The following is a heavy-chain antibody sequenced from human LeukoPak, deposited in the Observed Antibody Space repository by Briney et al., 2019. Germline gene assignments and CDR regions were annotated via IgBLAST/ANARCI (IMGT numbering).Heavy chain of an antibody. CDR2: IYSGGST. Sequence: GGSLRLSCEASGFTFDDYAMHWVRQAPGKGLEWVSVIYSGGSTYYADSVKGRFTISRDNSKNTLYLQMNSLRAEDTAVYYCARDSMVRGVIVYGMDVWGQGTTVTVSS. J-gene: IGHJ6*02. CDR3: ARDSMVRGVIVYGMDV. CDR1: GFTFDDYA. D-gene: IGHD3-10*01. V-gene: IGHV3-66*01.